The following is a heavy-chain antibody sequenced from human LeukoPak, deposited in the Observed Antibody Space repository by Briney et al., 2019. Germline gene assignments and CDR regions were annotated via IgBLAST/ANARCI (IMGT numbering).Heavy chain of an antibody. V-gene: IGHV3-23*01. CDR2: ISDSGGST. J-gene: IGHJ4*02. D-gene: IGHD5-18*01. CDR3: ANPDTAMAH. Sequence: PGGSLRLSCAGSGFTFSNYAMSWVRQAPGKGLEWVSAISDSGGSTYYADSVKGRFTISRDNSKNTLYLQMNSLRAEDTAVYYCANPDTAMAHWGQGTLVTVSS. CDR1: GFTFSNYA.